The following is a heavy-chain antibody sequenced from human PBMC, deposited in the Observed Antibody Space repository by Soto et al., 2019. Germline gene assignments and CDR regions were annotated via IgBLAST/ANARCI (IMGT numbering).Heavy chain of an antibody. Sequence: GGSLRLSCAASGFTFSSYGMHWVSQAPGKGLEWVAVIWYDGSNKYYADSVKGRFTISRDNSKNTLYLQMNSLRAEDTSVYYCAKEGGLSGSYYISSSYYFDYWGQGTLVTVSS. V-gene: IGHV3-30*02. D-gene: IGHD1-26*01. CDR1: GFTFSSYG. CDR3: AKEGGLSGSYYISSSYYFDY. CDR2: IWYDGSNK. J-gene: IGHJ4*02.